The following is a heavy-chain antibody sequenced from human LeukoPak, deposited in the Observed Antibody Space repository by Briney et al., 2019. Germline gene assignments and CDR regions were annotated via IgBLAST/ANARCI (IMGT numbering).Heavy chain of an antibody. CDR3: ARGDPMIRGLFGY. J-gene: IGHJ4*02. V-gene: IGHV4-4*07. Sequence: PSETLSLTCTVSGGSISSYYWSWIRQPAGRGLEWIGRFYANGGTSYNPSLKSRVTMSVDTSKNQFSLKLSSVTAADTAVYYCARGDPMIRGLFGYWGQGALVTVSS. CDR1: GGSISSYY. D-gene: IGHD3-10*01. CDR2: FYANGGT.